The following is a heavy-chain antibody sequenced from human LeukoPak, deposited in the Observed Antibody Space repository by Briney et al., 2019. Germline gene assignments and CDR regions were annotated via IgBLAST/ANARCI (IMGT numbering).Heavy chain of an antibody. CDR1: GYTFTGYY. J-gene: IGHJ3*02. V-gene: IGHV1-2*02. Sequence: ASVKVSCKASGYTFTGYYMHWVRQAAGQGLEWMGWINPNSGGTNYAQKFEGRVTMTRDTSISTAYMELSRLTSDDTAVYYCARNIWFGESADAFDIWGQGTMVTVSS. D-gene: IGHD3-10*01. CDR2: INPNSGGT. CDR3: ARNIWFGESADAFDI.